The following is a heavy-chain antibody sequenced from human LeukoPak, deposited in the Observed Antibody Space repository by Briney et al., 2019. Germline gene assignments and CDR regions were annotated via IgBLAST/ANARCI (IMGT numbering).Heavy chain of an antibody. CDR1: GGTFSSYA. CDR3: ARVARYYDILTGYYSSGYFDY. D-gene: IGHD3-9*01. V-gene: IGHV1-69*01. Sequence: SVKVSCKGSGGTFSSYAISWVRQAPGQGLEWMGGIIPIFGTANYAQKFQGRVTITADESTSTAYMELSSLRSEDTAVYYCARVARYYDILTGYYSSGYFDYWGQGTLVTVSS. J-gene: IGHJ4*02. CDR2: IIPIFGTA.